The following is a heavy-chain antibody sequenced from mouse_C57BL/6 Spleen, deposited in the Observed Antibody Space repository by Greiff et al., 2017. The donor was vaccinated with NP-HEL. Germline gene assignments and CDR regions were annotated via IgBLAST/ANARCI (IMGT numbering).Heavy chain of an antibody. CDR1: GFNIKDDY. J-gene: IGHJ2*01. CDR2: IDPENGDT. CDR3: TTAVVEGDYFDY. D-gene: IGHD1-1*01. Sequence: EVKLVESGAELVRPGASVKLSCTASGFNIKDDYMHWVKQRPEQGLEWIGWIDPENGDTEYASKFQGKATITADTSSNTAYLQLSSLTSEDTAVYYCTTAVVEGDYFDYWGQGTTLTVSS. V-gene: IGHV14-4*01.